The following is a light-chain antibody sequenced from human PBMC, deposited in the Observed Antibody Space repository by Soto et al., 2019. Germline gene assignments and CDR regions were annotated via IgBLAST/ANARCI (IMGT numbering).Light chain of an antibody. Sequence: QSAMTQPASVSGSPGQSITISCTGTHSDIGNYNYVSWYQHLPGKAPKLMIYDVGSRPSGVSSRFSGSKSGNTASPAISGLLAEDEADYYCNSYREDHPRFYVFGTGTKVTVL. CDR2: DVG. CDR1: HSDIGNYNY. J-gene: IGLJ1*01. V-gene: IGLV2-14*03. CDR3: NSYREDHPRFYV.